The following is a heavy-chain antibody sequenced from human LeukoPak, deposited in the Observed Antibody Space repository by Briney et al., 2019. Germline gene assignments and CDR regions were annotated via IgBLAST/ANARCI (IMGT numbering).Heavy chain of an antibody. CDR3: ATGGLGESTLYYYYYGMDV. CDR2: ISHSGST. Sequence: PSETLSLTCAVYGGSFSGYYWSWIRQPPGKGLEWIGEISHSGSTNYNPSLKSRVTISVDTSKSQFSLKLRSVTAADTAVYYCATGGLGESTLYYYYYGMDVWGKGTSVTVSS. V-gene: IGHV4-34*01. J-gene: IGHJ6*04. CDR1: GGSFSGYY. D-gene: IGHD3-16*01.